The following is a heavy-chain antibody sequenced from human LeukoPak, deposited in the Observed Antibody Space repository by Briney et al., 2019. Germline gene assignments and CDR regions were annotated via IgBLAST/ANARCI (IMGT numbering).Heavy chain of an antibody. V-gene: IGHV1-69*13. D-gene: IGHD3-10*01. CDR3: ARGGGARVRVRGVFPMDV. J-gene: IGHJ6*02. CDR1: GGTFSSYA. CDR2: IIPIFGTA. Sequence: SVKVSCKASGGTFSSYAISWVRQAPGQGLKWMGGIIPIFGTANYAQKFQGRVTITADESTSTAYMELSSLRSEDTAVYYCARGGGARVRVRGVFPMDVWGQGTTVTVSS.